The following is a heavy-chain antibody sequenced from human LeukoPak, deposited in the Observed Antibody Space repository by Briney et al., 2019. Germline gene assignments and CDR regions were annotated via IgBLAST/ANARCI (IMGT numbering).Heavy chain of an antibody. D-gene: IGHD3-3*01. J-gene: IGHJ4*02. CDR2: ISYDGSNK. CDR3: ARDMSRIGVVIGPLDY. CDR1: GFTFSSYA. Sequence: GGSLRLSCAASGFTFSSYAMHWVRQAPGKGLERVAVISYDGSNKYYADSVKGRFTISRDNSKNTLYLQMNSLRAEDTAVYYCARDMSRIGVVIGPLDYWGQGTLVTVSS. V-gene: IGHV3-30-3*01.